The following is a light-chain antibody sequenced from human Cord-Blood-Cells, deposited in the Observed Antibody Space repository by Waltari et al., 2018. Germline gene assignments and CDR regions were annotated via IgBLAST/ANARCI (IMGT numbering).Light chain of an antibody. J-gene: IGLJ2*01. V-gene: IGLV3-25*02. Sequence: SYELTQPPSVSVSPGQTARITCSGDALPKQYAYWYQQKPGQAPGLVRYKDSERPSGIPGRFSGSRSGTTVTLTISGVQAEDEADYYCQSADSSGTYVVFGGGTKLTVL. CDR3: QSADSSGTYVV. CDR2: KDS. CDR1: ALPKQY.